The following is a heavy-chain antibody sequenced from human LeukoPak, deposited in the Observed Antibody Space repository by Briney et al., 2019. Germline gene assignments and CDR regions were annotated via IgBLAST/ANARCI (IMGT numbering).Heavy chain of an antibody. J-gene: IGHJ3*02. D-gene: IGHD1-26*01. CDR2: VRDKANSYTT. CDR1: GFTFSDHY. Sequence: GGSLRLSCAASGFTFSDHYMQWVRQAPGKGLEWVGRVRDKANSYTTEYAASVKGRFTISRDDSKNSMFLQMNNLETEDTAFYYCARERWRNGSYHDAFDIWGQGTMVTVSS. CDR3: ARERWRNGSYHDAFDI. V-gene: IGHV3-72*01.